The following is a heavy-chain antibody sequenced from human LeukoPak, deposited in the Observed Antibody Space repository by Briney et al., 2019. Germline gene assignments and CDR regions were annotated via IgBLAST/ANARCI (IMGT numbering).Heavy chain of an antibody. CDR1: GYTFTSYD. CDR2: MSPNSGNT. J-gene: IGHJ5*02. D-gene: IGHD3-3*01. V-gene: IGHV1-8*03. Sequence: GASVKVSCKASGYTFTSYDINWVRQATGQGLEWMGWMSPNSGNTGYAQKFQGIVTITRNTSISTAYMELSSLRSEDTAVYYCARDFWSGYYPAWGQGTLVTVSS. CDR3: ARDFWSGYYPA.